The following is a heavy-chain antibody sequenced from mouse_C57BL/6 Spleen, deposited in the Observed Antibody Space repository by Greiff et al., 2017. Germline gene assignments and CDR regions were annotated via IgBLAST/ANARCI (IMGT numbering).Heavy chain of an antibody. CDR3: SSYGSRAWFAY. CDR2: ILPGSGST. CDR1: GYTFTGYW. D-gene: IGHD1-1*01. V-gene: IGHV1-9*01. J-gene: IGHJ3*01. Sequence: VHLVESGAELMKPGASVKLSCKATGYTFTGYWIEWVKQRPGHGLEWIGEILPGSGSTNYNEKFKGKATFTADTSSNTAYMQLSSLTAEDSAIYYWSSYGSRAWFAYWGQGTLVTVSA.